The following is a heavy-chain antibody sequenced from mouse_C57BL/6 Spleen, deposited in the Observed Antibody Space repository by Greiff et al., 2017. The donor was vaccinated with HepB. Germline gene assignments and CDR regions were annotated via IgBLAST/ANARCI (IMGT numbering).Heavy chain of an antibody. CDR3: TRSPAYDYDVLFAY. J-gene: IGHJ3*01. CDR1: GFTFSSYA. D-gene: IGHD2-4*01. Sequence: EVQLVESGEGLVKPGGSLKLSCAASGFTFSSYAMSWVRQTPEKRLEWVAYISSGGDYIYYADTVKGRFTISRDNARNTLYLQMSSLKSEDTAMYYCTRSPAYDYDVLFAYWGQGTLVTVSA. V-gene: IGHV5-9-1*02. CDR2: ISSGGDYI.